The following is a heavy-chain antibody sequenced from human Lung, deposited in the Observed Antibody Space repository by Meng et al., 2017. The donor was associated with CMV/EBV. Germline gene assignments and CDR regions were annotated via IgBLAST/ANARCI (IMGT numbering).Heavy chain of an antibody. CDR2: IYPGDSDT. CDR3: ARHGGSTIYYYYGMDV. J-gene: IGHJ6*02. Sequence: XVSXXGSGYSFTSYWIGWVRQMPGKGLEWMGIIYPGDSDTRYSPSFQGQVTISADKSTSTAYLQWSSLKASDTAMYYCARHGGSTIYYYYGMDVWGQGTTVTVSS. D-gene: IGHD2-15*01. CDR1: GYSFTSYW. V-gene: IGHV5-51*01.